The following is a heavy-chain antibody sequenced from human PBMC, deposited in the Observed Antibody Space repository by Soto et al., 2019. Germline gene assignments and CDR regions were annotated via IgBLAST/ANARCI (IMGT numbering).Heavy chain of an antibody. J-gene: IGHJ6*02. CDR3: AKVPNWDTSLGYYYGMDV. CDR1: GFTFSGSA. V-gene: IGHV3-73*02. CDR2: IRSKGNSYAT. D-gene: IGHD7-27*01. Sequence: EVQLVESGGGLVQPGGSLKLSCAASGFTFSGSAMHCVRQASGKGLEWVGRIRSKGNSYATAYAASVKGRFTISRDDSKKMAYLQMSSLKTEDTAVYYCAKVPNWDTSLGYYYGMDVWGQGTTVTVSS.